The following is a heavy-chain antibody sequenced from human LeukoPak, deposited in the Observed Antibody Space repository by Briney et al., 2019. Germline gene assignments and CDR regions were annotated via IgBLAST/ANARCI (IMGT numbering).Heavy chain of an antibody. CDR2: IYYTGST. J-gene: IGHJ3*02. D-gene: IGHD3-22*01. V-gene: IGHV4-59*02. CDR3: ARRVVVVTANDKSDVFDM. CDR1: GGSVSSNY. Sequence: SETLSLTCTVSGGSVSSNYWNWIRQSPGEGLEWIGYIYYTGSTKYNPSLESRVTISLDTSMNQFSLKLNSVTAADTAVYYCARRVVVVTANDKSDVFDMWGQGTVVAVSS.